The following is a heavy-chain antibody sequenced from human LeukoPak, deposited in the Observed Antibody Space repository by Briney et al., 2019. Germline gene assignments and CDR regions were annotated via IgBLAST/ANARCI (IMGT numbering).Heavy chain of an antibody. CDR1: GFTLSNNT. D-gene: IGHD3-10*01. CDR3: AGRNYGSGSHYNY. J-gene: IGHJ4*02. CDR2: ITSAGST. V-gene: IGHV3-23*01. Sequence: GGSLRLSCAATGFTLSNNTMAWVRQAPGKGLEWVSTITSAGSTYYADSVKGRFTFSRDNSKNTLYLQMNSLRAGDTAVYYCAGRNYGSGSHYNYWGQGALVTVSS.